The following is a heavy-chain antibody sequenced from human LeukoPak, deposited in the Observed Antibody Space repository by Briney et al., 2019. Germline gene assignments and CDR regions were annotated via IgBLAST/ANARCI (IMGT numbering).Heavy chain of an antibody. CDR3: ARYDGFGGDAFDI. CDR1: GYTFTGYY. J-gene: IGHJ3*02. Sequence: ASVKVSCKASGYTFTGYYMHWVRQAPGQGLEWMGWINPNSGGTNYAQKFQGRVTMTRDTSISTAYMELSRLRSDDTAVYYCARYDGFGGDAFDIWGQGTMVTVSS. V-gene: IGHV1-2*02. CDR2: INPNSGGT. D-gene: IGHD3-10*01.